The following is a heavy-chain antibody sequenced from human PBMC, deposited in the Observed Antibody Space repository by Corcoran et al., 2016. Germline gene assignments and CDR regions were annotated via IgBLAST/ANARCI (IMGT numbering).Heavy chain of an antibody. Sequence: QVQLVQSGAEVKKPGASVKVSCKASGYTFTSYAMHWVRQAPGQRLEWMGWINAGNGNTKYSQKFQGRVTITRDTSASTAYMELNSLRAEDTAVYYCAKDQAEGIMITFGGVIFGGQGTLVTVSS. CDR3: AKDQAEGIMITFGGVIF. V-gene: IGHV1-3*01. J-gene: IGHJ4*02. CDR1: GYTFTSYA. D-gene: IGHD3-16*01. CDR2: INAGNGNT.